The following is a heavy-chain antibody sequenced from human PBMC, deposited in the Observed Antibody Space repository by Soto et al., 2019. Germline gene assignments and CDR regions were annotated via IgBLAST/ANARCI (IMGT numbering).Heavy chain of an antibody. CDR1: GGSISSGDYY. CDR2: IYYSGST. Sequence: SETLSLTCTVSGGSISSGDYYWSWIRQPPGKGLEWIGYIYYSGSTYYNPSLKSRVTISVDTSQNQFSLKLSSVTAADTAVYYCARENRPFGVVIIDYWGQGTLVTVSS. J-gene: IGHJ4*02. CDR3: ARENRPFGVVIIDY. V-gene: IGHV4-30-4*01. D-gene: IGHD3-3*01.